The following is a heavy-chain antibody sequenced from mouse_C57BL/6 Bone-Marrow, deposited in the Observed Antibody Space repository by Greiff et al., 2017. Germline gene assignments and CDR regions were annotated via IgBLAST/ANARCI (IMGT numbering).Heavy chain of an antibody. CDR3: ASVYYGYERAMDY. Sequence: QVQLQQPGAELVKPGASVKLSCKASGYTFTSYWMQWVKQRPGQGLEWIGEIDPSDSYTNYNQKFKGKATLTVDTSSSTAYMQLSSLTSEDSAVYYCASVYYGYERAMDYWGQRASVTDSS. CDR1: GYTFTSYW. V-gene: IGHV1-50*01. CDR2: IDPSDSYT. D-gene: IGHD2-2*01. J-gene: IGHJ4*01.